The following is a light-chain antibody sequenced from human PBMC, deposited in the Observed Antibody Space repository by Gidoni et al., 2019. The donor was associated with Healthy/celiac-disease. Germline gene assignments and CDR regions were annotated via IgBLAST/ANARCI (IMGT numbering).Light chain of an antibody. CDR2: DVS. J-gene: IGLJ2*01. V-gene: IGLV2-14*01. CDR1: SSDVGGYNY. Sequence: QSALTQPASVSGSPGQSITISCTGTSSDVGGYNYVSWYQQHPGKAPKLMIYDVSNRPSGVSNRISGLQAEDEADYYCSSYTSSSVEFGGGTKLTV. CDR3: SSYTSSSVE.